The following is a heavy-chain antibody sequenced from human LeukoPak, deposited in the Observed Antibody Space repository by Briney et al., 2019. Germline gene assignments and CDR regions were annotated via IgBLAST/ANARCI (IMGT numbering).Heavy chain of an antibody. CDR2: ISSSSSYI. D-gene: IGHD3-22*01. Sequence: GGSLRLSCAASGFTFSSYSMTWVRQAPGKGLEWVSSISSSSSYIYYADSVKGRFTISRDNAKNSLYLQMNSLRAEDTAVYYCARDQGEDDSSGYYRLLWGQGTLVTVSS. J-gene: IGHJ4*02. CDR1: GFTFSSYS. CDR3: ARDQGEDDSSGYYRLL. V-gene: IGHV3-21*01.